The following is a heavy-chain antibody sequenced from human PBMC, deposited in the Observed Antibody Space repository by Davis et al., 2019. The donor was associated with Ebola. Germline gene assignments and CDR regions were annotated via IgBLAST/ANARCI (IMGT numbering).Heavy chain of an antibody. CDR3: ARWASGTQRSFDY. D-gene: IGHD3-10*01. CDR1: GGSISNYY. J-gene: IGHJ4*02. CDR2: IYYSGST. Sequence: SETLSLTCTVSGGSISNYYWSWIRQPPGKGLELIGYIYYSGSTNYNPSLKSRVTVSVDTSKNQFSLKLSSVTAADTAVYYCARWASGTQRSFDYWGQGTLVTVSS. V-gene: IGHV4-59*01.